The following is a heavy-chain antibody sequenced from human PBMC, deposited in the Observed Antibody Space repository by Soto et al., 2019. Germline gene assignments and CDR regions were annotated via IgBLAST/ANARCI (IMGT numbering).Heavy chain of an antibody. CDR3: ARLDYYDSSGYSSFDY. CDR1: GYSFTSYW. V-gene: IGHV5-10-1*01. D-gene: IGHD3-22*01. CDR2: IDPSHSYT. J-gene: IGHJ4*02. Sequence: GESLKISCKCSGYSFTSYWISWVRQMPGKGLEWMGRIDPSHSYTNYSPSFQGHVTISADKSISTAYLQWSSLKASDTAMYYCARLDYYDSSGYSSFDYWGQGTLVTVSS.